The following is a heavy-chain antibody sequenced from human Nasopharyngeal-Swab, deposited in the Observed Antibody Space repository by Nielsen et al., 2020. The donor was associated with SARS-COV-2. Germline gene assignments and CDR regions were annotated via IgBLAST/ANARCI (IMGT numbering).Heavy chain of an antibody. D-gene: IGHD5-12*01. Sequence: GSLRLSCTVSGGSISSYYWSWIRQPPGKGLEWIGYIYYSWSTNYNPSLKSRVTISVDTSKNQFSLKLSSVTAADTAVYYCASSRHSGYAYYFDYWGQGTLVTVSS. V-gene: IGHV4-59*12. CDR2: IYYSWST. CDR1: GGSISSYY. J-gene: IGHJ4*02. CDR3: ASSRHSGYAYYFDY.